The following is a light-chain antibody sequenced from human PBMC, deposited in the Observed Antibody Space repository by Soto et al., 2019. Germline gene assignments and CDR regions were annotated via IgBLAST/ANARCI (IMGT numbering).Light chain of an antibody. V-gene: IGLV4-69*01. CDR3: QTWGTGPLV. CDR1: SGHSSYA. CDR2: LNSDGSH. Sequence: QLALTQSPSASASLGASVKLTCTLSSGHSSYAIAWHQQQPEKGPRYLMKLNSDGSHSKGDGIPDRFSGSSSGAERYLTISSLQSEDEADYYCQTWGTGPLVFGGGTQLTVL. J-gene: IGLJ2*01.